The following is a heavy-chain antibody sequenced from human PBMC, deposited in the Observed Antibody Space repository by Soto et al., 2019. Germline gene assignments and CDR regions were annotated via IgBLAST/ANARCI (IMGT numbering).Heavy chain of an antibody. V-gene: IGHV3-30*18. Sequence: GGSLRLSCAASGFTFSSFGMHWVRQAPGRGLEWVAVILYDGSNKYYADSVKGRFTISRDNSKNTMYLQMNSLRAEDTAVYYCAKDRRFMDYYGMDVWGQGTTVTVSS. CDR1: GFTFSSFG. CDR3: AKDRRFMDYYGMDV. D-gene: IGHD3-3*01. J-gene: IGHJ6*02. CDR2: ILYDGSNK.